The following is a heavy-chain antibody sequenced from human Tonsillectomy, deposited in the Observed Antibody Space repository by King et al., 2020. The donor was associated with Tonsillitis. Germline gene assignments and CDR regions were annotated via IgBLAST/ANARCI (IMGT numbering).Heavy chain of an antibody. CDR3: AGVAGGSCSGTSCLSWFDP. D-gene: IGHD2-2*03. CDR1: RFTFTTYT. V-gene: IGHV3-30*04. J-gene: IGHJ5*02. Sequence: VQLVESGGGVVQPGRSLRLSCAASRFTFTTYTLHWVRQAPGKGLEWVAVISHDGSNKYYADSVQGRFTISRDNSNNTLYLQMNSLRAEDTAVYYCAGVAGGSCSGTSCLSWFDPWGQGTLVTVSS. CDR2: ISHDGSNK.